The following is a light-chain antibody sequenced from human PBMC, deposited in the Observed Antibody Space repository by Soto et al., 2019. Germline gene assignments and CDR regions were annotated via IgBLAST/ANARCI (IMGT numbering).Light chain of an antibody. Sequence: DIQMTQSPSTLSASVGDRVTITCRASQSISSWLAWYQQKPGKAPKLLIYDASSLESGVPSRFSGSGSGTEITLTISSLQPDDFATYYCQQYNSYSALTFGGGTKGESK. CDR2: DAS. CDR3: QQYNSYSALT. J-gene: IGKJ4*01. CDR1: QSISSW. V-gene: IGKV1-5*01.